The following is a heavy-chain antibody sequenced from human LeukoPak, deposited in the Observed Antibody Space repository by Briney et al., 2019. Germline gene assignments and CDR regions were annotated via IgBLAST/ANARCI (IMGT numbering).Heavy chain of an antibody. J-gene: IGHJ4*02. V-gene: IGHV4-39*02. Sequence: PSETLSLTCTVSGGSISSSTYYWGWIRQPPGKGLEWIGNIYYSGNTYYNPSLESRVTISVDTSKNHFSLKLTSVTAADTAVYYCARGRGWLQRDYFDYWGQGTLVTVSS. CDR1: GGSISSSTYY. CDR3: ARGRGWLQRDYFDY. D-gene: IGHD5-24*01. CDR2: IYYSGNT.